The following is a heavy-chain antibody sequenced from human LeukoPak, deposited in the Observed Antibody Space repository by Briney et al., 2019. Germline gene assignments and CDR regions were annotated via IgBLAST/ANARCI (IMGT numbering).Heavy chain of an antibody. CDR3: ARDPRGADYYYYYMDV. Sequence: GRSLRLSCAASGFTFSSYAMHWVRQAPGKGLEWVAVISYDGSNKYYADSVKGRFTISRDNSKNTLYLQMNSLRAEDTAVYYCARDPRGADYYYYYMDVWGKGTTVTVSS. CDR1: GFTFSSYA. CDR2: ISYDGSNK. J-gene: IGHJ6*03. V-gene: IGHV3-30*01. D-gene: IGHD3-10*01.